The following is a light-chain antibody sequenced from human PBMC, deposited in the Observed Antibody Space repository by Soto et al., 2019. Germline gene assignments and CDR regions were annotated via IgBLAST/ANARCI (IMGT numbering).Light chain of an antibody. V-gene: IGKV1-5*03. CDR3: QQHNSYSYT. Sequence: DIQMTQSPSTLSASVGDRVTITCRASQSIDTWLAWYQQKSGKAPKLLIYKASSLESGVPSRFRGSGSGTECALTINSLQPDDCATYYCQQHNSYSYTFGQGTKLESK. J-gene: IGKJ2*01. CDR1: QSIDTW. CDR2: KAS.